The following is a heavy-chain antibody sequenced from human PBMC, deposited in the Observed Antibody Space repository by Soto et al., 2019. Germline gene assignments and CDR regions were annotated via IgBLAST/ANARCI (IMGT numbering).Heavy chain of an antibody. Sequence: GGSLRLSCAASGFTFSSYGMHWVRQAPGKGLEWVAVIWYDGSNKFYADSVKGRFTISRDNSKNTLYLQMNSLRAEDTAVYYCARSEVTTRYNYFDYWGQGTLVTV. CDR3: ARSEVTTRYNYFDY. CDR1: GFTFSSYG. CDR2: IWYDGSNK. V-gene: IGHV3-33*01. J-gene: IGHJ4*02. D-gene: IGHD4-17*01.